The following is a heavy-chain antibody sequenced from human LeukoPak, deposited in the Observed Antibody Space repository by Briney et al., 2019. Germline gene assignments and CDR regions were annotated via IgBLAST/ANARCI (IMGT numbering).Heavy chain of an antibody. Sequence: GESLKISCKGSGYSFTSYWIGWVRQMPGKGLEWMGIIYPGDSDTRYSPSFQGQATISADKSISTAYLQWSSLKASDTAMYYCASGMQVQLERHVIDGAFDIWGQGTMVTVSS. CDR2: IYPGDSDT. J-gene: IGHJ3*02. CDR3: ASGMQVQLERHVIDGAFDI. V-gene: IGHV5-51*01. CDR1: GYSFTSYW. D-gene: IGHD1-1*01.